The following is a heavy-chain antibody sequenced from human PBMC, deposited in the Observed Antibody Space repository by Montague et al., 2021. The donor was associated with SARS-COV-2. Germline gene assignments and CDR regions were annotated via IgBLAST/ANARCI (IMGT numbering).Heavy chain of an antibody. CDR2: INWNGGST. J-gene: IGHJ4*02. V-gene: IGHV3-20*04. D-gene: IGHD6-13*01. Sequence: SLRLSCAASGFTFDDYGMNWVRQAPGKGLEWVSGINWNGGSTGYADSVKGRFTISRDNAKNSLYLQMNSLRAEDTALYYCARDSSSWRIQGFFGYWGQGTLVTGSA. CDR3: ARDSSSWRIQGFFGY. CDR1: GFTFDDYG.